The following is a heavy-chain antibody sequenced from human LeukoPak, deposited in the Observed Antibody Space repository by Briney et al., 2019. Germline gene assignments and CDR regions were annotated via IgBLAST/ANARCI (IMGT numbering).Heavy chain of an antibody. CDR3: ARVRQTPHKYYDFWSGYFAPDYFDY. J-gene: IGHJ4*02. D-gene: IGHD3-3*01. CDR1: GGSISSYY. V-gene: IGHV4-59*01. Sequence: SVTLSLTCTVSGGSISSYYWSWIRQPPGKGLKWIGYIYYSGSTNYNPSLKSRVTISVDTSKNPFSLKLSSVTAADTAVYYCARVRQTPHKYYDFWSGYFAPDYFDYWGQGTLVTVSS. CDR2: IYYSGST.